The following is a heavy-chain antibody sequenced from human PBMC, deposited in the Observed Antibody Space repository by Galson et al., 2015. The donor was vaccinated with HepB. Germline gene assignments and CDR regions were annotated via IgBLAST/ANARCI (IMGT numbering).Heavy chain of an antibody. CDR1: GGSMGGYR. Sequence: SETLSLTCTVSGGSMGGYRWNWIRQPPRRRLEWIGYISHSGIPNYNPSVRSRVAMSVDTSKNQFSLRLASVTAADTAVYYCARDVNFGDSTAGLFDPWGQGTLVTVSS. CDR2: ISHSGIP. D-gene: IGHD2-21*02. J-gene: IGHJ5*02. V-gene: IGHV4-59*01. CDR3: ARDVNFGDSTAGLFDP.